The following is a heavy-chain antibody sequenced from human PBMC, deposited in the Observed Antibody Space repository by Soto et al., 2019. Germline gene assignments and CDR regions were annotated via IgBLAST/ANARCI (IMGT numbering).Heavy chain of an antibody. CDR1: GFTFISYS. CDR3: ATSLDV. V-gene: IGHV3-48*01. CDR2: ISSSSSTI. J-gene: IGHJ6*02. Sequence: EVQLVESGGGLVQPGGSLRLSWAASGFTFISYSMNWVRQAPGKGLGWVSYISSSSSTIYYADSVKGRFTISRDNAKNSLYLQMNSLRAANTAVYYCATSLDVWGQGTTVTVSS.